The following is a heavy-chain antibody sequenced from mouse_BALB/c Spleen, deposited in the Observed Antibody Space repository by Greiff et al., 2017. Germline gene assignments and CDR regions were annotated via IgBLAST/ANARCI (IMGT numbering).Heavy chain of an antibody. V-gene: IGHV2-9*02. Sequence: VKLMESGPGLVAPSQSLSITCTVSGFSLTSYGVHWVRQPPGKGLEWLGVIWAGGSTNYNSALMSRLSISKDNSKSQVFLKMNSLQTDDTAMYYCARYGNYDHYYAMDYWGQGTSVTVSS. J-gene: IGHJ4*01. CDR2: IWAGGST. CDR1: GFSLTSYG. D-gene: IGHD2-1*01. CDR3: ARYGNYDHYYAMDY.